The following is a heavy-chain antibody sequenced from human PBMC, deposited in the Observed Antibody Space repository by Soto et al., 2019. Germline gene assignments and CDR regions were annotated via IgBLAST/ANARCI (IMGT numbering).Heavy chain of an antibody. D-gene: IGHD1-20*01. V-gene: IGHV1-18*01. CDR2: ISAYNGNT. Sequence: QVQLVQSGAEVKKPGASVKVSCKAPGYTFTSYGVSWVRQAPGQGLEWMGWISAYNGNTNYAQKLQGRVTMTTDTSTSTAYMELRSLRSDDTAVYYCARAPYNWNVRRPFDYWGQGTLVTVSS. CDR3: ARAPYNWNVRRPFDY. J-gene: IGHJ4*02. CDR1: GYTFTSYG.